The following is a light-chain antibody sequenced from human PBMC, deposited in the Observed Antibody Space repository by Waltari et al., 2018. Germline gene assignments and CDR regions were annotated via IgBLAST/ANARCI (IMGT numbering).Light chain of an antibody. V-gene: IGLV5-45*02. Sequence: QAVLTQPSSLSASPGASASLTCTLRSGINVANYRIHCYQQKPGSPPQYLLRYKSESDKQQGSGVPSRFSGSKDASANSGILLISGLQSEDEADYYCMIWHSSTWVFGGGTKLTVL. CDR1: SGINVANYR. CDR3: MIWHSSTWV. CDR2: YKSESDK. J-gene: IGLJ3*02.